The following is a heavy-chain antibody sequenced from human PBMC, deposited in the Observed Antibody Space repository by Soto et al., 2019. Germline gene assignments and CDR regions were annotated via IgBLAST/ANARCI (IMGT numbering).Heavy chain of an antibody. D-gene: IGHD3-22*01. V-gene: IGHV4-59*01. CDR3: ARDQRDYYDSSGYLPVDYYYYGMDV. Sequence: TLSLTCTVSGGSISSYYWSWIRQPPGKGLEWIGYIYYSGSTNYNPSLKSRVTISVDTSKNQFSLKLSSVTAADTAVYYCARDQRDYYDSSGYLPVDYYYYGMDVWGQGTTVTVSS. J-gene: IGHJ6*02. CDR2: IYYSGST. CDR1: GGSISSYY.